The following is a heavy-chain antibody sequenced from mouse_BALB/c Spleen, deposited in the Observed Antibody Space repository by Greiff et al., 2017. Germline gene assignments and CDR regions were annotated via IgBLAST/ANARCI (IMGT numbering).Heavy chain of an antibody. J-gene: IGHJ2*01. CDR2: ISSGGST. CDR1: GFTFSSYA. CDR3: ARGGYYGSSLY. Sequence: EVKVEESGGGLVKPGGSLKLSCAASGFTFSSYAMSWVRQTPEKRLEWVASISSGGSTYYPDSVKGRFTISRDNARNILYLQMSSLRSEDTAMYYCARGGYYGSSLYWGQGTTLTVSS. D-gene: IGHD1-1*01. V-gene: IGHV5-6-5*01.